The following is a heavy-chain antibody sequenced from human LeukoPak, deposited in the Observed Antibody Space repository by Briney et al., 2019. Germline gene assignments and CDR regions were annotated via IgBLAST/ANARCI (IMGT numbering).Heavy chain of an antibody. CDR2: IKQDGSEK. D-gene: IGHD3-9*01. CDR3: AKDSEKYYDILTGSSMDV. CDR1: GFTFSSYW. J-gene: IGHJ6*02. Sequence: QPGGSLRLSCAASGFTFSSYWMSWVRQAPGKGLEWVANIKQDGSEKYYVDSVKGRFTISRDNSKNTLYLQMNSLRAEDTAVYYCAKDSEKYYDILTGSSMDVWGQGTTVTVSS. V-gene: IGHV3-7*01.